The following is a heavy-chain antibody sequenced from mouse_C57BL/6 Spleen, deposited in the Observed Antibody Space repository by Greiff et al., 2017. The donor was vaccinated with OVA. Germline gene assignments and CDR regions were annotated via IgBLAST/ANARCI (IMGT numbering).Heavy chain of an antibody. D-gene: IGHD3-1*01. Sequence: EVQRVQSGGGLVKPGGSLKLSCAASGFTFSSYTMSWVRQTPEQRLEWVATIRGGGGNTYYPDNLKGRFTLSRDNATNTLYMQLSSLRSEDTALYYCARTAPFAYWGQGTLVTVSA. CDR3: ARTAPFAY. V-gene: IGHV5-9*04. J-gene: IGHJ3*01. CDR2: IRGGGGNT. CDR1: GFTFSSYT.